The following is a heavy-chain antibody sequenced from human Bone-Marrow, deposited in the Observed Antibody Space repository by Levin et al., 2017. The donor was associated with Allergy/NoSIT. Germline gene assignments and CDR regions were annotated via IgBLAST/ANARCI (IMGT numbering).Heavy chain of an antibody. Sequence: PSETLSLTCTVSGGSISSYYWSWIRQPPGKGLEWIGYIYYSGSTNYNPSLKSRVTISVDTSKNQFSLKLSSVTAADTAVYYCARVWVDSSGYYRHYYYYGMDVWGQGTTVTVSS. D-gene: IGHD3-22*01. CDR1: GGSISSYY. CDR3: ARVWVDSSGYYRHYYYYGMDV. CDR2: IYYSGST. V-gene: IGHV4-59*01. J-gene: IGHJ6*02.